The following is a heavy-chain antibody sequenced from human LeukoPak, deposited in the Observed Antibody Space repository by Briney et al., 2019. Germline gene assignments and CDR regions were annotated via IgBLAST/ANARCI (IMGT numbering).Heavy chain of an antibody. J-gene: IGHJ4*02. D-gene: IGHD3-9*01. CDR3: AKGVYYDILTGPDY. CDR1: GFTFSSYS. CDR2: ISSSSSFI. V-gene: IGHV3-21*01. Sequence: GGSLRLSCAASGFTFSSYSMNWVRQAPGKGLEWVSSISSSSSFIYYADSVKGRFTISRDNAKNSLYLQMNSLRAEDTAVYYCAKGVYYDILTGPDYWGEGTLVTVSS.